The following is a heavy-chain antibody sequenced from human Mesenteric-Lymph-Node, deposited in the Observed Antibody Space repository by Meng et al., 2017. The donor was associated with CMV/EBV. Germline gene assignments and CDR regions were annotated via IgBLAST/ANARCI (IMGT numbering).Heavy chain of an antibody. D-gene: IGHD3-9*01. Sequence: VSSPSYYWSFVRQPPGKRPEWIGNIYYSGSTNYNPSLKSRVTVSLDTSKNQFSLKLTSLTAADTAMCYCASSELRYFDWLLLNFDYWGQGALVTVSS. CDR1: VSSPSYY. CDR3: ASSELRYFDWLLLNFDY. CDR2: IYYSGST. J-gene: IGHJ4*02. V-gene: IGHV4-61*01.